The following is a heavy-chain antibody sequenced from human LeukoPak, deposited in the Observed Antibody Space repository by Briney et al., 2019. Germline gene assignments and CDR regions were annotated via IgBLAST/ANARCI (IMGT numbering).Heavy chain of an antibody. J-gene: IGHJ4*02. Sequence: PSETLSLTCTVSGGSISSGDYYWSWIRQPPGKGLEWIGYIYYSGSTYYNPSLKSRVTISVDTSKNQFSLKLSSVTAADTAVYYCARVGNLRLGELSHFDYWGQGTLVTVSS. CDR1: GGSISSGDYY. CDR2: IYYSGST. D-gene: IGHD3-16*02. CDR3: ARVGNLRLGELSHFDY. V-gene: IGHV4-30-4*08.